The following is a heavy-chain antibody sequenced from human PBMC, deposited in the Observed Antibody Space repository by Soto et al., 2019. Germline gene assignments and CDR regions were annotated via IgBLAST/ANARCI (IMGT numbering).Heavy chain of an antibody. CDR3: ARAPATMDV. CDR2: INSDGSIT. CDR1: GFTFSSYW. V-gene: IGHV3-74*01. Sequence: GGSLRLSCAASGFTFSSYWMHWVRQAPGRGLVWVSRINSDGSITTYADSVKGRFTISRDNAKNTLYLQMNSLRAGDTAVYYCARAPATMDVWGKGTTVTVSS. J-gene: IGHJ6*03.